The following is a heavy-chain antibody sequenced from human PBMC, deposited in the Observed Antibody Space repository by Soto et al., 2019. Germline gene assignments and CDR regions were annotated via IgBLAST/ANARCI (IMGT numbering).Heavy chain of an antibody. J-gene: IGHJ5*02. CDR3: ARDWVPFT. CDR1: GFTFSDYG. CDR2: LYYDGSNK. D-gene: IGHD3-16*01. Sequence: VQLVESGGGVVQPGRSLRLSCAASGFTFSDYGMHWARQAPGKGLEWVASLYYDGSNKQYADSVKGRFTISRDDAKNTLYLQMNSLRAEDTAVYYCARDWVPFTWGQGTLVTVSS. V-gene: IGHV3-33*01.